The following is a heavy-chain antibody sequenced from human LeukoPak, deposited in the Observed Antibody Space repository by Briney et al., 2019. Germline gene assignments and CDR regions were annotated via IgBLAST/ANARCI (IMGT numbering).Heavy chain of an antibody. Sequence: GGSLRLSCAASGFTFSSYAMHWVRQAPGKGLEWVAVISYDGSNKYYADSVKGRFTISRDNSKNTLYLQMNSLRAEDTAVYYCARSSKGHALLWFGESFDAFDIWGQGTMVTVSS. V-gene: IGHV3-30-3*01. J-gene: IGHJ3*02. CDR1: GFTFSSYA. CDR3: ARSSKGHALLWFGESFDAFDI. CDR2: ISYDGSNK. D-gene: IGHD3-10*01.